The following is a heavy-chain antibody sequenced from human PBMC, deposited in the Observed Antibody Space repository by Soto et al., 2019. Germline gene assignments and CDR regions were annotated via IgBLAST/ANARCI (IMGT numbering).Heavy chain of an antibody. Sequence: PGESLKISCQASGYTFSKYWIAWVRQMPGKGLEYVGIVYPGDSDTRYSPSFQGQVTISADKSISTAYLQWSSLKASDTAMYYCAIDYYDSSGGDAFDIWGQGTTVTVSS. CDR1: GYTFSKYW. J-gene: IGHJ3*02. D-gene: IGHD3-22*01. V-gene: IGHV5-51*01. CDR3: AIDYYDSSGGDAFDI. CDR2: VYPGDSDT.